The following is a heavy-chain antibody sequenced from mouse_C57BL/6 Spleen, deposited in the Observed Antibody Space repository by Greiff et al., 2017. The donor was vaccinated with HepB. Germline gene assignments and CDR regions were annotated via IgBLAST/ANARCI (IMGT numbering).Heavy chain of an antibody. CDR2: INPNNGGT. D-gene: IGHD1-1*01. CDR1: GYTFTDYN. V-gene: IGHV1-22*01. CDR3: ARRGYYGSSYEGAMDY. Sequence: EVQLQQSGPELVKPGASVKMSCKASGYTFTDYNMHWVKQSHGKSLEWIGYINPNNGGTSYNQKFKGKATLTVNKSSSTAYMELRSLTSEDSAVYYCARRGYYGSSYEGAMDYWGQGTSVTVSS. J-gene: IGHJ4*01.